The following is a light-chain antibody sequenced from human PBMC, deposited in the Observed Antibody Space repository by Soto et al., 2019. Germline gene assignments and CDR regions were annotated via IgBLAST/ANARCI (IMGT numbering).Light chain of an antibody. V-gene: IGLV2-8*01. J-gene: IGLJ1*01. CDR3: SSYAGSNNFGV. CDR2: EVS. CDR1: SSDVGGYNY. Sequence: QSALTQPPSASGSPGPSVTISCTGTSSDVGGYNYGSWYHQHPGKAPKLMIYEVSKRPSGVPDRFSGSKSGNTASLTVSGLQAEDEADYYCSSYAGSNNFGVFGTGTKLTVL.